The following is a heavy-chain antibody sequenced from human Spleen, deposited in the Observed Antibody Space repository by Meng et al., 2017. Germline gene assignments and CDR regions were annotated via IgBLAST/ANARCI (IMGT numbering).Heavy chain of an antibody. V-gene: IGHV3-7*01. D-gene: IGHD3-16*02. CDR1: GFTFSSYG. CDR2: IKQDGSEK. Sequence: GESLKISCAASGFTFSSYGMSWVRQAPGKGLEWVANIKQDGSEKYYVDSVKGRFTISRDNAKNSLYLQMNSLRAEDTAVYYCARDRRYYDYVWGSYRYKDGDAFDIWGQGTMVTVSS. CDR3: ARDRRYYDYVWGSYRYKDGDAFDI. J-gene: IGHJ3*02.